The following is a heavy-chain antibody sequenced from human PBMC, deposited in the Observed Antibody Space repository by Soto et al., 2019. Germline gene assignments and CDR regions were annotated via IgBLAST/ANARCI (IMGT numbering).Heavy chain of an antibody. V-gene: IGHV1-69*06. CDR3: ARVLAAGYYYYYGMDV. J-gene: IGHJ6*02. CDR2: IIPIFGTA. CDR1: GGTFSSYA. Sequence: QVQLVQSGAAVKKPGSSVKVSCKASGGTFSSYAISWVRQAPGQGLEWMGGIIPIFGTANYAQKFQGRVTITADKSTSTAYMELSSLRSEDTAVYYCARVLAAGYYYYYGMDVWGQGTTVTVSS. D-gene: IGHD6-13*01.